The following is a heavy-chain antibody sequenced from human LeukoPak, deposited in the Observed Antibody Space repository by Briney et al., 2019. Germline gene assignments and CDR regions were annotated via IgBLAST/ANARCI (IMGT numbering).Heavy chain of an antibody. CDR1: GFTFSSYS. Sequence: PGGSLRLSCAASGFTFSSYSMNWVRQAPGKGLEWVSSISSSSSYIYYADSVKGRFTISRDNSKNTLYLQMNSLRTEDTAVYYCARDRGLMTTVISDWGQGTLVTVSS. V-gene: IGHV3-21*01. CDR3: ARDRGLMTTVISD. D-gene: IGHD4-17*01. J-gene: IGHJ4*02. CDR2: ISSSSSYI.